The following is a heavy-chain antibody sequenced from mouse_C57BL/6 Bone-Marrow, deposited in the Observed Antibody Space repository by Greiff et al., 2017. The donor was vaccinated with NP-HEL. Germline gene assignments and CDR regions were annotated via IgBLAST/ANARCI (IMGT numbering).Heavy chain of an antibody. CDR2: INPSNGGT. V-gene: IGHV1-53*01. CDR3: ARLDYSNYWYFDV. CDR1: GYTFTSYW. J-gene: IGHJ1*03. D-gene: IGHD2-5*01. Sequence: VKLQQPGTELVKPGASVKLSCKASGYTFTSYWMHWVKQRPGQGLEWIGNINPSNGGTNYNEKFKSKATLTVDKSSSTAYMQLSSLTSEDSAVYYCARLDYSNYWYFDVWGTGTTVTVSS.